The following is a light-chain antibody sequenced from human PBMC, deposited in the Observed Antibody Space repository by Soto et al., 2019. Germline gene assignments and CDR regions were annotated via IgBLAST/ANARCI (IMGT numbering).Light chain of an antibody. CDR1: QGISSF. CDR3: QQLHTYPYT. V-gene: IGKV1-9*01. Sequence: DIQLTQSPSFLSASVGDRVTITCRARQGISSFLAWYQQKPGGTPKLLIYAASTLQSGVPSRFSGSGSGTDFTLTITSLQPEDFATYYCQQLHTYPYTFGQGTKLEIK. J-gene: IGKJ2*01. CDR2: AAS.